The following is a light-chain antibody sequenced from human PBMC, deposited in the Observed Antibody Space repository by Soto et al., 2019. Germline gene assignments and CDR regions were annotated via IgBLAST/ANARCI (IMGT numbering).Light chain of an antibody. V-gene: IGKV3-20*01. CDR1: QSVSSSY. Sequence: ENVLTQSPGTLSLSPGEKATPSCRASQSVSSSYLAWYQQKPGQAPRLLIYGASSRATGIPDRFSGSGSGTDFTLTISRLEPEDFAVYYCQQYGSSLITFGQGTRLEIK. CDR2: GAS. J-gene: IGKJ5*01. CDR3: QQYGSSLIT.